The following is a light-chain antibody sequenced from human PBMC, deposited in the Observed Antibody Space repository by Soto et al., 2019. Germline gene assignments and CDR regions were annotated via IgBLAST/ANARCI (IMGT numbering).Light chain of an antibody. CDR1: QSVTSN. Sequence: EIVLTQSPGTLSFPPGERSTLSCRASQSVTSNLAWYQQKPGQAPRLLIYGASTRATDIPARFSGSGSGTEFTLTISSLQSEDFAVYYCHQYNNWPRTFGQGTKVDI. CDR3: HQYNNWPRT. V-gene: IGKV3-15*01. CDR2: GAS. J-gene: IGKJ1*01.